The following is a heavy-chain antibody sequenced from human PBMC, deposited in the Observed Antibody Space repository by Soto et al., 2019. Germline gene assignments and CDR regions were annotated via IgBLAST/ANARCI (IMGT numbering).Heavy chain of an antibody. CDR1: CGYIISCY. CDR3: ARAFGSTMPSLF. CDR2: IYYSGST. D-gene: IGHD2-2*01. J-gene: IGHJ4*02. Sequence: PSETLSLTCTFSCGYIISCYWTWIRQPPGKGLEWIGYIYYSGSTNYNPSLKSRVTMSIDTSKNQFSLKLSSVTAADTAVYYCARAFGSTMPSLFWGQGTLVTVSS. V-gene: IGHV4-59*01.